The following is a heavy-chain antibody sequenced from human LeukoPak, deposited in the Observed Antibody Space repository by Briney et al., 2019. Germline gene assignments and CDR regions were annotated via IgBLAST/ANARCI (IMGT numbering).Heavy chain of an antibody. J-gene: IGHJ4*02. D-gene: IGHD6-19*01. Sequence: GSLRLSCAASGFTFSSYGMSWVRQAPGKGLEWIGSIYHSGSAYYNPSLKSRVTISVDTSKNQFSLKLSSVTAADTAVYYCARNQPPGYSSGWYVDYWGQGMLVTVSS. V-gene: IGHV4-38-2*01. CDR2: IYHSGSA. CDR1: GFTFSSYG. CDR3: ARNQPPGYSSGWYVDY.